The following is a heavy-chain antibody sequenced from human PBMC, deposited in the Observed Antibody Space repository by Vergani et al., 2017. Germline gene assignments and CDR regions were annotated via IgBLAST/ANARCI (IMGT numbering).Heavy chain of an antibody. Sequence: QVQLQESGPGLVKPSQTLSLTCSVSGGSISSGDYYWSWIRQSPGKGLEWIGYIYYSGNTHYNPALKSRITISVDTSKNQFSLQLSSVTAADTAVYYCARGRYCSTTSCYGVIYFDNWGLGTLVTVYS. J-gene: IGHJ4*02. CDR2: IYYSGNT. V-gene: IGHV4-30-4*08. D-gene: IGHD2-2*01. CDR1: GGSISSGDYY. CDR3: ARGRYCSTTSCYGVIYFDN.